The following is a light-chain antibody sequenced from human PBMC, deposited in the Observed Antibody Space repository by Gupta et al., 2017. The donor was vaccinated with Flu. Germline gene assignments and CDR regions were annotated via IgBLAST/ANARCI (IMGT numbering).Light chain of an antibody. CDR1: TVAVTSGHY. J-gene: IGLJ2*01. V-gene: IGLV7-46*01. CDR3: LLSYSGARRGVV. Sequence: QPVVTQVPSLTVSPGGTVTPPCGSTTVAVTSGHYPYWFQQKPGQAPSTLIYDTSNKQSWTPTRFSGSLLGGNAAPTLTGAQPEDEAEYYCLLSYSGARRGVVFGGGTKLTVL. CDR2: DTS.